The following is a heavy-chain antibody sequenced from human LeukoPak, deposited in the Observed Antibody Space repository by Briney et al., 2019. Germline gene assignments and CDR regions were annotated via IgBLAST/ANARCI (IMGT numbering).Heavy chain of an antibody. D-gene: IGHD3-3*01. V-gene: IGHV3-33*06. J-gene: IGHJ4*02. CDR2: IWYDGSNK. Sequence: PGRSLRLSCAASGFTFSSYGMHWVRQAPGKGLEWVAVIWYDGSNKYYADSVKGRFTISRDNSKNTLYLQMNSLRAEDTAVYYCAEDGDYDFWSWYFDYWGQGTLVTVSS. CDR1: GFTFSSYG. CDR3: AEDGDYDFWSWYFDY.